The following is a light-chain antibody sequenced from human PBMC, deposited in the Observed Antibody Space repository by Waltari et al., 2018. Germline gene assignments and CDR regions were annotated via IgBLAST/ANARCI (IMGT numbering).Light chain of an antibody. CDR1: QSIAIW. CDR3: QQYKSYPIT. J-gene: IGKJ5*01. CDR2: QAS. Sequence: DIQMTQSPSTLSASIGDRVTITCRASQSIAIWLAWYQQKPGKDPKLLIYQASSLESGVASRFSGSGFGTEFTLTISSLQPDDFVVYYCQQYKSYPITFGQGTRLEIK. V-gene: IGKV1-5*03.